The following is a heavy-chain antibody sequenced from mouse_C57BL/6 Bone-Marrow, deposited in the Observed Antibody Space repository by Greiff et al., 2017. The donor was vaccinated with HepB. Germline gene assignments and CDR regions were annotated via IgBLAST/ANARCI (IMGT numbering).Heavy chain of an antibody. D-gene: IGHD1-1*01. Sequence: VQLQQSGAELVRPGASVKLSCTASGFNIKDDYMHWVKQRPEQGLEWIGWIDPENGDTEYASKFQGKATITADTSSNTAYLQLSSLTSEDTAVYYCTTDTTVVAPDYWGQGTTLTVSS. J-gene: IGHJ2*01. CDR3: TTDTTVVAPDY. CDR1: GFNIKDDY. CDR2: IDPENGDT. V-gene: IGHV14-4*01.